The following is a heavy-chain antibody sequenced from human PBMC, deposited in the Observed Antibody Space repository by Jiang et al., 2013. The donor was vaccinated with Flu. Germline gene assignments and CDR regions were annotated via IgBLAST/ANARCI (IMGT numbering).Heavy chain of an antibody. Sequence: RLSCAASGFTFSSYAMHWVRQAPGKGLEWVAVISYDGSNKYYADSVKGRFTISRDNSKNTLYLQMNSLRAEDTAVYYCARDTFYYGSGSSLSYWGQGTLVTVSS. D-gene: IGHD3-10*01. CDR2: ISYDGSNK. CDR3: ARDTFYYGSGSSLSY. V-gene: IGHV3-30-3*01. J-gene: IGHJ4*02. CDR1: GFTFSSYA.